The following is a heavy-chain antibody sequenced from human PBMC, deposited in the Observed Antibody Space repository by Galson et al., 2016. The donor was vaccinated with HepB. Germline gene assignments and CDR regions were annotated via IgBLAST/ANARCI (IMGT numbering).Heavy chain of an antibody. CDR2: IKPDGSER. CDR1: GFTFGSVW. D-gene: IGHD3-22*01. J-gene: IGHJ1*01. Sequence: SLRLSCATSGFTFGSVWMSWVRQAPGKGLEWVANIKPDGSERYYVDSLKGRFTISRDNAKNSLYLQMNNLRAEDTAVYYCARDYYPSSGFVEYFQHWGQGTRVSVSS. V-gene: IGHV3-7*03. CDR3: ARDYYPSSGFVEYFQH.